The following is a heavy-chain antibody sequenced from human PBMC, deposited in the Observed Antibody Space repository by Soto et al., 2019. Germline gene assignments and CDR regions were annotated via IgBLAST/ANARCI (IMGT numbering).Heavy chain of an antibody. J-gene: IGHJ4*02. D-gene: IGHD2-2*01. V-gene: IGHV1-69*01. Sequence: QVQLVQSGAEVKKPGSSVKVSCKASGGTFSSYAISWVRQAPGQGLEWMGGIIPIFATTNYAQKFQGRVTITADESTSTAYMALSSLRSEDTAVYYCATDTGQAMPTISRDYYFDCWGQGTLVTVSS. CDR2: IIPIFATT. CDR1: GGTFSSYA. CDR3: ATDTGQAMPTISRDYYFDC.